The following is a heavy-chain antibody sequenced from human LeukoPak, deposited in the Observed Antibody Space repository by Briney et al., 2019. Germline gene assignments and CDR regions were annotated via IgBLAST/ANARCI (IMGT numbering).Heavy chain of an antibody. CDR3: AIYSSGWYRY. V-gene: IGHV1-2*02. CDR2: INPKSGGT. CDR1: GYSFTGHY. Sequence: ASVKVSCKASGYSFTGHYMHWVRQAPGQGLVWMGWINPKSGGTNYAQKFQGRVTMTRDTSISTAYMDMSSLRSDDTAVYYCAIYSSGWYRYWGQGTLVTVSS. J-gene: IGHJ4*02. D-gene: IGHD6-19*01.